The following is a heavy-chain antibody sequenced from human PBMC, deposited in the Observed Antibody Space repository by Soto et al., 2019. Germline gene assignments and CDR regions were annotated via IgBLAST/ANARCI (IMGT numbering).Heavy chain of an antibody. J-gene: IGHJ4*02. CDR2: IIAYNGNT. D-gene: IGHD4-17*01. Sequence: ASVKVSCKAAGYTFTSYGISWVRLAPGQGLEWMGWIIAYNGNTNYAQKLQGRVTMTTDTSTSTAYMDLRSLRSDDTAVYYCARAALVYGVADYWGQGTLVTVSS. V-gene: IGHV1-18*01. CDR3: ARAALVYGVADY. CDR1: GYTFTSYG.